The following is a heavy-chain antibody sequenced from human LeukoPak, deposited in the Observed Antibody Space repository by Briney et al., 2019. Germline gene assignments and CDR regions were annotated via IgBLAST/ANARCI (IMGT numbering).Heavy chain of an antibody. CDR1: GFTFSSYA. CDR2: ISGSGGSP. Sequence: GGSLRLSCAASGFTFSSYAMSWVRQAPGKGLEWVSAISGSGGSPYYADSVKGRFTISRDNSKNTLYLKMNSLRAEDTAVYYCAKGLSDGDFDYWGQGTLVTVSS. V-gene: IGHV3-23*01. CDR3: AKGLSDGDFDY. D-gene: IGHD4-17*01. J-gene: IGHJ4*02.